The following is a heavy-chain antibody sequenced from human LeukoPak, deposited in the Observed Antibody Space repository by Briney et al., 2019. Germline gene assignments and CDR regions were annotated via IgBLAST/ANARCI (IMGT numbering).Heavy chain of an antibody. CDR2: IDPGDSYT. V-gene: IGHV5-10-1*01. D-gene: IGHD1-14*01. CDR1: GYSFSNYW. Sequence: GESLKISCEGSGYSFSNYWISWVRQMPGKGLEWMGTIDPGDSYTNYSPSFQGHVTISADKSTSTAYLQWSSLKASDTAMYYCARHSGRDSFDYWGQGTLVTVSS. J-gene: IGHJ4*02. CDR3: ARHSGRDSFDY.